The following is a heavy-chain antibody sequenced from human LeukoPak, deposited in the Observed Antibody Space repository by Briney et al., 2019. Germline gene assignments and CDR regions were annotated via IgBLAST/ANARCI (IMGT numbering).Heavy chain of an antibody. CDR1: GYTFTSYG. J-gene: IGHJ5*02. CDR2: ISAYNGNT. D-gene: IGHD6-19*01. V-gene: IGHV1-18*01. Sequence: ASVKVSCKASGYTFTSYGISWVRQAPGQGLEWMGWISAYNGNTNYAQKLQGRVTMTTDTSTSTAYMELRSLRSDDTAVYYCARDPALGYTSGWYNWFDPWSQGTLVTVSS. CDR3: ARDPALGYTSGWYNWFDP.